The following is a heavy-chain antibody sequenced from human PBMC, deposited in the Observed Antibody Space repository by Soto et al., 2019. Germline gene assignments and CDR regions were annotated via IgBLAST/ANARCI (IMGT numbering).Heavy chain of an antibody. J-gene: IGHJ6*02. D-gene: IGHD1-1*01. CDR3: ARVAWRRYYYGMDG. CDR1: GGSISSGYYY. V-gene: IGHV4-30-4*01. Sequence: PSETLSLTCTVSGGSISSGYYYWSWIRQPPGKALEWIGHIYYRGSTYYNPSLKSRLSMSVDTSKSQFSLKLSSVTAVDTALYYCARVAWRRYYYGMDGLGQGNTVTVSS. CDR2: IYYRGST.